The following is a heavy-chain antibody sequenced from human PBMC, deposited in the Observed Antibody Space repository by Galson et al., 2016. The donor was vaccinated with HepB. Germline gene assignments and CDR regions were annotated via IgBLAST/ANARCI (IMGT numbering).Heavy chain of an antibody. CDR1: GFTFRSYV. V-gene: IGHV3-33*01. CDR2: IWYDGSVK. J-gene: IGHJ3*02. D-gene: IGHD2-21*02. Sequence: SLRLSCAASGFTFRSYVMHWVRQAPGKGLEWVAVIWYDGSVKYYADSVKGRFTISRDNAKHSLYLQMDSLRDEDTAVYYCATEIVVVTADDSDAFDIWGQGTMVTVSS. CDR3: ATEIVVVTADDSDAFDI.